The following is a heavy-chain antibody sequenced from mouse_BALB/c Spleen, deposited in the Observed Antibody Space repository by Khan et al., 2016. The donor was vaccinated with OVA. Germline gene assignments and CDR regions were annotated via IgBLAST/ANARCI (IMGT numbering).Heavy chain of an antibody. D-gene: IGHD1-1*01. Sequence: EVKLLESGGDLVKPGGSLKLSCAASGFTFSTYGMSWVRQTPDRGLEWVATISSGGTYTFYPDNVKGRFTISRDNANNTLYLQMSSLKSADTAMYYCARLAYYYNSEGFAYWGQGTLVTVSA. J-gene: IGHJ3*01. CDR3: ARLAYYYNSEGFAY. V-gene: IGHV5-6*01. CDR2: ISSGGTYT. CDR1: GFTFSTYG.